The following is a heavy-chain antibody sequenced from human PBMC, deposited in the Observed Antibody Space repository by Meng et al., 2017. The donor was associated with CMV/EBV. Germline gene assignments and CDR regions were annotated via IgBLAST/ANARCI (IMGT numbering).Heavy chain of an antibody. Sequence: GSYYWSWIRQPPRKGLEWIGYIYYSGSTNYNPSLKSRVTISVDTSKNQFSLKLSSVTAADTAVYYCASYYDFWSGYFSGRPRDYFDYWGQGTLVTVSS. V-gene: IGHV4-61*01. J-gene: IGHJ4*02. CDR1: GSYY. D-gene: IGHD3-3*01. CDR3: ASYYDFWSGYFSGRPRDYFDY. CDR2: IYYSGST.